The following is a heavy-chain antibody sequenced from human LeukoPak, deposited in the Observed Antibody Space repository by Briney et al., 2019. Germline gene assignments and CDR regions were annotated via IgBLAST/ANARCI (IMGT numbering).Heavy chain of an antibody. J-gene: IGHJ2*01. Sequence: SETLSLTCTVSGGSISSGSYYWSWIRQPAGKGLGWIGRIYTSGSTNYNPSLKSRVTISVDTSKNQFSLKLSSVTAADTAVYYCARAPRGSSSWYPALWYFDLWGRGTLVTVSS. CDR2: IYTSGST. CDR3: ARAPRGSSSWYPALWYFDL. V-gene: IGHV4-61*02. CDR1: GGSISSGSYY. D-gene: IGHD6-13*01.